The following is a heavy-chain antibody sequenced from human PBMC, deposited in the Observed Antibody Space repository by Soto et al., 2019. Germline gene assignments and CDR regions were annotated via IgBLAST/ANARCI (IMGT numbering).Heavy chain of an antibody. CDR1: GFTFSSYA. J-gene: IGHJ4*02. D-gene: IGHD1-26*01. CDR3: ARDGGSYYDYYFDY. Sequence: HPGGSLRLSFAASGFTFSSYAMHWVRQAPGKGLEWVAVISYDGSNKYYADSVKGRFTISRDNSKNTLYLQMNSLRAEDTAVYYCARDGGSYYDYYFDYWGQGTLVTISS. V-gene: IGHV3-30-3*01. CDR2: ISYDGSNK.